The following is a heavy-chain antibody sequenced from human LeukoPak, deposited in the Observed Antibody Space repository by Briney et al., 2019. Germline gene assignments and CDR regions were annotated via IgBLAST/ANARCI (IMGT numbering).Heavy chain of an antibody. D-gene: IGHD3-22*01. CDR1: GLTFSSYS. CDR3: ARGHSDYYYYYYYYMDV. V-gene: IGHV3-21*01. Sequence: GRSLRLSCAASGLTFSSYSMNWVSQPPGKGREWVSSISSSSSYIYYADLVKGRFTISRDNAQNSLYLQMNTLRAEDTAVYYCARGHSDYYYYYYYYMDVWGKGTTVTVSS. J-gene: IGHJ6*03. CDR2: ISSSSSYI.